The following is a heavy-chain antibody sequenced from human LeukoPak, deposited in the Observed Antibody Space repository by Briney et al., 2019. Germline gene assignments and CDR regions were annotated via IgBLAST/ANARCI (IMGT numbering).Heavy chain of an antibody. D-gene: IGHD3-10*01. CDR3: ARDRGEGGELSVDY. Sequence: ASVKVSCKASGGTFSSYAISWVRQAPGQGLEWMGGLIPIFGTANYAQKFQGRVTITADESTSTAYMEQSSLRSEDTAVYYCARDRGEGGELSVDYWGQGTLVTVSS. J-gene: IGHJ4*02. V-gene: IGHV1-69*13. CDR1: GGTFSSYA. CDR2: LIPIFGTA.